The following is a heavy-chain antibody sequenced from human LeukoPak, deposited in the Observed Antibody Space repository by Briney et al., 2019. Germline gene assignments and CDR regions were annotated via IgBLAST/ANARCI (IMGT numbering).Heavy chain of an antibody. CDR3: ARAVTDYYDSSGYYLDYYYYGMDV. D-gene: IGHD3-22*01. J-gene: IGHJ6*02. V-gene: IGHV3-21*01. CDR1: GFAFSSYS. Sequence: GGSLRLSCAASGFAFSSYSMNWVRQAPGKGLEWVSSISSSSSYIYYADSVKGRFTISRDNAKNSLYLQMNSLRAEDTAVYYCARAVTDYYDSSGYYLDYYYYGMDVWGQGTTVTVSS. CDR2: ISSSSSYI.